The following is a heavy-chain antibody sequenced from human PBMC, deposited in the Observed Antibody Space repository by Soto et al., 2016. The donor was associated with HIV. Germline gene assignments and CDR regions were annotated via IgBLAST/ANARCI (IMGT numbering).Heavy chain of an antibody. CDR1: GYTFTGYY. V-gene: IGHV1-2*02. Sequence: QVQLVQSGAEVKKPGASVKVSCKASGYTFTGYYMHWVRQAPGQGLEWMGWINPKSGGTNYAQKFKGRVTMTRDTSTSTAYMELSRLRSDDTAIYYCARTGTWGYYFYMDVWDKGTTVTVSS. J-gene: IGHJ6*03. CDR2: INPKSGGT. CDR3: ARTGTWGYYFYMDV. D-gene: IGHD1-1*01.